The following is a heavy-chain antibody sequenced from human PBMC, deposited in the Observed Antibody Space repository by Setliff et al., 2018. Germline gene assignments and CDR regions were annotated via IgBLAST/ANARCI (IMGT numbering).Heavy chain of an antibody. Sequence: PGGSLRLSCAASGFTFSSYAMSWVRQAPGKGLEWVSAISGSGGSTYYADSVKGRFTISRDNSKNTLYLQMNSLRAEDTAVYYCTRPLIEMTTMGAFDIWGQGTMVTVSS. CDR3: TRPLIEMTTMGAFDI. D-gene: IGHD4-4*01. V-gene: IGHV3-23*01. CDR2: ISGSGGST. CDR1: GFTFSSYA. J-gene: IGHJ3*02.